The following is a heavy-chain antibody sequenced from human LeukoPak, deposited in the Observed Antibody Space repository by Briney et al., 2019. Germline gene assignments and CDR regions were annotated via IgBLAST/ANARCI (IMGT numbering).Heavy chain of an antibody. V-gene: IGHV3-53*01. CDR2: IYSGGTT. D-gene: IGHD1-20*01. J-gene: IGHJ4*02. CDR3: VKDYNWTPGRVDF. Sequence: GGSLRLSCAASGFTVSSNYLSWVRQAPGKGLECVSIIYSGGTTYYADSVKGRFTVSRDDSKNTLYLQMNSLRAEDTAVYYCVKDYNWTPGRVDFWGQGSLVTVSS. CDR1: GFTVSSNY.